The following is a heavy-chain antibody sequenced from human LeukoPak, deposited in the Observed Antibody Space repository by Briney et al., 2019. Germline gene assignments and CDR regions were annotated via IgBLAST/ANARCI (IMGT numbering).Heavy chain of an antibody. CDR3: ARLGSEVRAPYNWFDP. CDR1: GSTFTSSA. D-gene: IGHD3-10*01. Sequence: SVKVSCKASGSTFTSSAMQWVRQARGQRLEWIGWIVVGSGNTNYAQKFQERVTITRDMSTSTAYMELSSLRSEDTAVYYCARLGSEVRAPYNWFDPWGQGTLVTVSS. J-gene: IGHJ5*02. CDR2: IVVGSGNT. V-gene: IGHV1-58*02.